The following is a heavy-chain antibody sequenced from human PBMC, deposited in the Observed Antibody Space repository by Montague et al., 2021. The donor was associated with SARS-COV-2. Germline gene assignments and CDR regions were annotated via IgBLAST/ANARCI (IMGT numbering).Heavy chain of an antibody. J-gene: IGHJ6*02. D-gene: IGHD1-20*01. CDR2: IYYSGST. CDR1: GGSISSSSYY. V-gene: IGHV4-39*07. CDR3: ARDQGYNWNHYYYYGMDV. Sequence: SETLSLTCTVSGGSISSSSYYWGWIRQPPGKGLEWIGSIYYSGSTYYNPSLKSRVTISVGTSKNQFSLKLSSVTAADTAVYYCARDQGYNWNHYYYYGMDVWGQGTTVTGSS.